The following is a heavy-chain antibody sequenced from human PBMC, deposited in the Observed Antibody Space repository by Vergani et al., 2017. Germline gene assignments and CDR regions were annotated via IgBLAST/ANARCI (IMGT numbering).Heavy chain of an antibody. D-gene: IGHD6-6*01. CDR3: ASSSHYDDYYGMDV. CDR1: GGSFSGYY. V-gene: IGHV4-34*01. Sequence: QVQLQQWGAGLLKPSETLSLTCAVYGGSFSGYYWSWIRQPPGKGLEWIGEINHSGSTNYNPSLKSRFTISVDTSKNQFSLKLSSVTAADTAVYYCASSSHYDDYYGMDVWGQGTTVTVSS. CDR2: INHSGST. J-gene: IGHJ6*02.